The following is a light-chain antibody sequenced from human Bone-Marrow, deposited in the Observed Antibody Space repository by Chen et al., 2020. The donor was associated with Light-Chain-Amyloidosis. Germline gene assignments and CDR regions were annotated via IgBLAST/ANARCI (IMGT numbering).Light chain of an antibody. CDR3: QVWDRSSDRPV. Sequence: YVLTQPSSGSVATGQTATIACGGNNIGSTSVHWYQQTPGQAPLLVVYDDSDRPSGIPERLSGSNSGNTATLTISRVEAGDEADYYCQVWDRSSDRPVFGGGTKLTVL. CDR2: DDS. CDR1: NIGSTS. V-gene: IGLV3-21*02. J-gene: IGLJ3*02.